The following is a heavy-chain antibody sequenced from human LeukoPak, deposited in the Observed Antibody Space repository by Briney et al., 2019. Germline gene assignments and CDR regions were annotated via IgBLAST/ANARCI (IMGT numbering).Heavy chain of an antibody. CDR2: ISSSSSYI. CDR3: ARDKYYYDSSGYLGFDY. Sequence: PGGSLRLSCAASGFTFSSYSMNWVRQAPGKGLEWVSSISSSSSYIYYADSVKGRFTISRDNAKNSLYLQMNSLRAEDTAVYYCARDKYYYDSSGYLGFDYWGQGTLVTVSS. CDR1: GFTFSSYS. J-gene: IGHJ4*02. D-gene: IGHD3-22*01. V-gene: IGHV3-21*01.